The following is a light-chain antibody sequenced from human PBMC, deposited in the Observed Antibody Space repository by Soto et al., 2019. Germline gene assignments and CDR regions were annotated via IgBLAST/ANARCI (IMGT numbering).Light chain of an antibody. CDR3: QQYEAVVT. Sequence: EMLLTQSPGPLSLSPGESSTLSCMASQSLTNNYFAWYQQKPGRALRLLIDGASTRATGIPDRFSGSGSGTDFTLTISRLEPEDVAVYYCQQYEAVVTFGQGTKVDIK. J-gene: IGKJ1*01. V-gene: IGKV3-20*01. CDR2: GAS. CDR1: QSLTNNY.